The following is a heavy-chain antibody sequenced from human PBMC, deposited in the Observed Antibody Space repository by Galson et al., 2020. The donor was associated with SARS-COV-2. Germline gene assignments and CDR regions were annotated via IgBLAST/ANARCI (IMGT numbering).Heavy chain of an antibody. CDR2: IRSKAYGGTT. CDR3: TRLYNWNDNYYYYGMDV. D-gene: IGHD1-20*01. J-gene: IGHJ6*02. Sequence: GGSLRLSCTASGFTFGDYAMSWVRQAPGKGLEWVGFIRSKAYGGTTEYAASVKGRFTISRDDSKSIAYLQMNSLKTEDTAVYYCTRLYNWNDNYYYYGMDVWGQGTTVTVSS. CDR1: GFTFGDYA. V-gene: IGHV3-49*04.